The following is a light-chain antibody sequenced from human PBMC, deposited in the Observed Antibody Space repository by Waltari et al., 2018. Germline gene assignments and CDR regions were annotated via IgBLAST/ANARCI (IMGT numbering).Light chain of an antibody. CDR2: EVS. CDR1: SNDVGGYMY. CDR3: SSYTYTTTVV. V-gene: IGLV2-14*01. J-gene: IGLJ2*01. Sequence: QSALTQPASVSGSPGQSITISCTGTSNDVGGYMYVSWYQQHPGKAPKLLIFEVSNRPSGVSNRFSGSKSGNPASLTISGLQDEDEADYYCSSYTYTTTVVFGGGTKVTVL.